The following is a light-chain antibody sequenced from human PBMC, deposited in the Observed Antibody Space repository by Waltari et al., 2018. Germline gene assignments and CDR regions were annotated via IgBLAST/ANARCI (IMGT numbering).Light chain of an antibody. CDR2: GAS. J-gene: IGKJ1*01. CDR1: QSVSSGY. CDR3: QQYGSSPWT. Sequence: EIVLTQSPGTLSLSPGESAALSCRASQSVSSGYLAWYQQKPGQAPRLLIFGASNRATGIPDRFSGSGSGTDFTVTISRLEPEDFAVYYCQQYGSSPWTFGQGTKVEIK. V-gene: IGKV3-20*01.